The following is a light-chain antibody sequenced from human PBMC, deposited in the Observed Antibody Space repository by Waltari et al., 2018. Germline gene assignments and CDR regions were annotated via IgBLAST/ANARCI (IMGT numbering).Light chain of an antibody. CDR3: QQYVSSPLT. V-gene: IGKV3-20*01. CDR2: GAS. J-gene: IGKJ4*01. Sequence: EIVLTQSPGTLSLSPGERATLSCRTSQSVSSTYIAWYQQKPGQPPRLLIYGASNMATGIPDRFSGSGSGTDFTLTISRLEPEDSAVYYCQQYVSSPLTFGGGTKVEIK. CDR1: QSVSSTY.